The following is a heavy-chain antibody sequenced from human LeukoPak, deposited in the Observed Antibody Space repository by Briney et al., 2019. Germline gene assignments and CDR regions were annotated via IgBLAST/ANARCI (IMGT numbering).Heavy chain of an antibody. J-gene: IGHJ5*02. CDR2: INHSGST. V-gene: IGHV4-34*01. CDR1: GGSFSGYY. Sequence: SETLSLTCAVYGGSFSGYYWGWIRQPPGKGLEWIGEINHSGSTNYNPSLKSRVTISVDTSKNQFSLKLSSVTAADTAVYYCARGAPTMIVVVITTSDWFDPWGQGTLVTVSS. D-gene: IGHD3-22*01. CDR3: ARGAPTMIVVVITTSDWFDP.